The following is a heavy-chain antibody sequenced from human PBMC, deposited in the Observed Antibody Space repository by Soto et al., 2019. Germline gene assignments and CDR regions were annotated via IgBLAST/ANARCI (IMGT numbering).Heavy chain of an antibody. Sequence: HPGGSLRLSCAASGFTFSSYAMSWVRQAPGKGLEWVSAISGSGGSTYYADSVKGRFTISRDNSKNTLYLQMNSMRAEDTAVYYCAKDYLLLWFGELLNPEYFDYWGLGTLVTVSS. CDR2: ISGSGGST. CDR1: GFTFSSYA. V-gene: IGHV3-23*01. J-gene: IGHJ4*02. D-gene: IGHD3-10*01. CDR3: AKDYLLLWFGELLNPEYFDY.